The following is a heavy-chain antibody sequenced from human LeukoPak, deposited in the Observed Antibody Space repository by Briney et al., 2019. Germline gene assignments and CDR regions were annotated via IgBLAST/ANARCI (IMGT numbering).Heavy chain of an antibody. CDR3: AGAVYCTNGVCYWEQTGGDPYAFDI. Sequence: GGSLRLSCAASGFTFSSYAMHWVRQAPGKGLEWVAVISYDGSNKYYADSVKGRFTISRDNSKNTLYLQMNSLRAEDTAVYYCAGAVYCTNGVCYWEQTGGDPYAFDIWGQGTMVTVSS. D-gene: IGHD2-8*01. CDR2: ISYDGSNK. V-gene: IGHV3-30-3*01. J-gene: IGHJ3*02. CDR1: GFTFSSYA.